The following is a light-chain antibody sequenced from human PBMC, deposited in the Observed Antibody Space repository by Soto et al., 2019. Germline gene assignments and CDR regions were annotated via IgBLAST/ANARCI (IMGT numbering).Light chain of an antibody. V-gene: IGKV1-33*01. Sequence: DIQMTQSPSSLSASVGDRVTITCQASQDINKNFIGYQQKPGKAPKLLIYDASDLETGVPSRFSGSGSGTGFTFTISSLQPEDFATYYCQQYESLPLTFGQGTRLEIK. J-gene: IGKJ5*01. CDR2: DAS. CDR3: QQYESLPLT. CDR1: QDINKN.